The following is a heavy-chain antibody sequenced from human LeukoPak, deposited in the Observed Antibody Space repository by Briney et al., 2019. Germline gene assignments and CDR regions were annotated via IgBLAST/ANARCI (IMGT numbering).Heavy chain of an antibody. D-gene: IGHD3-10*01. Sequence: WGSLTLTCAASGCTVSSNYMSWVRQAPGKGLEWVSVIYSGGSTYYADSVNGSFTISRDNSKNTLYLQMNSLRAEDTAVYYCARGHPGGYYYGSGSYFDYWGQGTLVTVSS. CDR1: GCTVSSNY. V-gene: IGHV3-66*01. CDR2: IYSGGST. CDR3: ARGHPGGYYYGSGSYFDY. J-gene: IGHJ4*02.